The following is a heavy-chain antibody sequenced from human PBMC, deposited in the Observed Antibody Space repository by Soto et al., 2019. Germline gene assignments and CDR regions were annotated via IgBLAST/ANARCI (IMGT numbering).Heavy chain of an antibody. D-gene: IGHD1-26*01. CDR3: ARRQVGATKGKSWFDS. CDR2: IGNSGDIS. Sequence: GGSLRLSCSASGFDFSSHTMIWVRQAPGKGLEWVASIGNSGDISNYGDSVKGRFTISRDNSKNTLYLQMNSLRAEDTALYFCARRQVGATKGKSWFDSWGQGTLVTVSS. V-gene: IGHV3-23*01. CDR1: GFDFSSHT. J-gene: IGHJ5*01.